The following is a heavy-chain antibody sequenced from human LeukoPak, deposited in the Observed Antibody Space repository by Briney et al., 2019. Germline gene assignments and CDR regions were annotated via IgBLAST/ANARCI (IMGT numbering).Heavy chain of an antibody. Sequence: SETLSLTCTVSGGSFRSYYWSWIRQPPGKGLEWIGYIYYSGSTNYNPSLKSRVTISVDTSKNQFSLKLSSVTAADTAVYYCARVAPGGSSWYDYYYYMDVWGKGTTVTVSS. CDR2: IYYSGST. CDR3: ARVAPGGSSWYDYYYYMDV. CDR1: GGSFRSYY. D-gene: IGHD6-13*01. V-gene: IGHV4-59*01. J-gene: IGHJ6*03.